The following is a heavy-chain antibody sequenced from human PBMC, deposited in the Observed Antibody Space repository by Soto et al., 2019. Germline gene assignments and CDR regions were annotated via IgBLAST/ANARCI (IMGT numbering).Heavy chain of an antibody. D-gene: IGHD2-15*01. CDR3: ARGPIDDCSGGSCANWFDP. CDR1: DGSISSYY. V-gene: IGHV4-59*01. J-gene: IGHJ5*02. CDR2: IYYSGST. Sequence: LVTMCLTCTVSDGSISSYYCSWIRQPPGKGLEWIGYIYYSGSTNYNPSLKSRVTISVDTSKNQFSLKLSSVTAADTAVYYCARGPIDDCSGGSCANWFDPWGQGTLVTVSS.